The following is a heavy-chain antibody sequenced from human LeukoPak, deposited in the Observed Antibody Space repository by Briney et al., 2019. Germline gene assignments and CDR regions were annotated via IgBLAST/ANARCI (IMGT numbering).Heavy chain of an antibody. V-gene: IGHV1-18*01. Sequence: ASVKVSCKASGYTFTSYGISWVRQAPGQGLEWMGWISAYNGNTNYAQKLQGRVTMTTDTSTSTAYMELRSLRSDDTAVYYCARGMDDSGYDYGYYYYYMDVWGKGTTVTISS. CDR3: ARGMDDSGYDYGYYYYYMDV. D-gene: IGHD5-12*01. CDR2: ISAYNGNT. J-gene: IGHJ6*03. CDR1: GYTFTSYG.